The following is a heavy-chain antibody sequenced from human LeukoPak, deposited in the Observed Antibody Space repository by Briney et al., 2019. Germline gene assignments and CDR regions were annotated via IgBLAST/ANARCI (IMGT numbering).Heavy chain of an antibody. J-gene: IGHJ4*02. CDR1: GFTFSSYS. D-gene: IGHD6-19*01. V-gene: IGHV3-21*01. CDR3: ARVMYSSGWSHY. CDR2: ISSSSSYI. Sequence: GGSLRFSCAASGFTFSSYSMNWVRQAPGKGLEWVSSISSSSSYIYYADSVKGRFTISRDNAKNSLYLQMNSLRAEDTAVYYCARVMYSSGWSHYWGQGTLVTVSS.